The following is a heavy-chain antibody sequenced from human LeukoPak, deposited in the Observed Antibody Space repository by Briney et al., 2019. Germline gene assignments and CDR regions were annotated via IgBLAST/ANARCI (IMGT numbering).Heavy chain of an antibody. J-gene: IGHJ4*02. V-gene: IGHV3-43*02. CDR1: GFTFDDYA. D-gene: IGHD3-22*01. CDR3: AKVLGYYDSSGYYQEGGFDY. Sequence: GGSLRLSCAASGFTFDDYAMHWVRQAPGKGLEWVSLISGDGGSTYYADSVKGRFTISRDNSKNSLYLQMNSLRAEDTALYYCAKVLGYYDSSGYYQEGGFDYWGQGTLVTVSS. CDR2: ISGDGGST.